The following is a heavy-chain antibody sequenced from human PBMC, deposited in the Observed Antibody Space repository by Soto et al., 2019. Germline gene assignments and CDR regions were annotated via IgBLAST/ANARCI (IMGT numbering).Heavy chain of an antibody. CDR3: ARSGDYESETVDY. CDR2: IYSGGST. V-gene: IGHV3-53*04. D-gene: IGHD4-17*01. J-gene: IGHJ4*02. Sequence: GSLRLSCAASGFTVSGNYMSWVRQAPGKGLEWVSVIYSGGSTYYADSVKGRFTISRHNSKNTLYLQMNSLRAEDTAVYYCARSGDYESETVDYWGQGTLVTVSS. CDR1: GFTVSGNY.